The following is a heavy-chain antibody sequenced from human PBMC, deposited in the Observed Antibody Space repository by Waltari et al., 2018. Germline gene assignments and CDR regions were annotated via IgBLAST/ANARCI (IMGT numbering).Heavy chain of an antibody. J-gene: IGHJ4*02. CDR3: ARQAYYDILTGYPYYFDY. D-gene: IGHD3-9*01. Sequence: QVQLVQSGAEVKKPGSSVKVSCKASGGTFSSYAISWVRQATGQGLEWMGGIIPIFGTANYAQKCQGRVTITADESTSTAYMELSSLRSEDTAVYYCARQAYYDILTGYPYYFDYWGQGTLVTVSS. CDR1: GGTFSSYA. CDR2: IIPIFGTA. V-gene: IGHV1-69*13.